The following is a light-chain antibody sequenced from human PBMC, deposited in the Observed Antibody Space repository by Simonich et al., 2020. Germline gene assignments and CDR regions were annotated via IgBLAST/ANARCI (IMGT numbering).Light chain of an antibody. J-gene: IGLJ3*02. CDR3: AAWDDSLSGWV. Sequence: QSVLTQPPSASGTPGQRVTISCSGSSSKIGSNYVYWYQQLPGTAPKLLIYRNNQRPSGVPDRFSGSKSGTSASLAISGLLSEDEADYYCAAWDDSLSGWVFGGGTKLTVL. CDR1: SSKIGSNY. V-gene: IGLV1-47*01. CDR2: RNN.